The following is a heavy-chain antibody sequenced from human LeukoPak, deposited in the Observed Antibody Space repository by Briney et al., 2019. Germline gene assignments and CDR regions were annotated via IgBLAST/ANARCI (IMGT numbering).Heavy chain of an antibody. Sequence: SETLSLTCTVSGGSVSSGSYYWSWIRQPPGKGLEWIGEINHSGSTNYNPSLKSRVTISVDTSKNQFSLKLSSVTAADTAVYYCARRRLLDYWGQGTPVTVSS. CDR3: ARRRLLDY. D-gene: IGHD2-15*01. J-gene: IGHJ4*02. V-gene: IGHV4-39*07. CDR2: INHSGST. CDR1: GGSVSSGSYY.